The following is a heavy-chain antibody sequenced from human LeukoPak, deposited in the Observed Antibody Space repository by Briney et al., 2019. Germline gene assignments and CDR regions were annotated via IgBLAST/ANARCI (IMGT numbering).Heavy chain of an antibody. D-gene: IGHD6-19*01. CDR3: ARGAVAGTYFDY. V-gene: IGHV3-74*01. J-gene: IGHJ4*02. CDR2: INTAGNSI. CDR1: GFTFRSYW. Sequence: GGSLRLSCAASGFTFRSYWMHWVRQAPGKGLVWVSRINTAGNSISYADSVKGRFTISRDNAQNTLYLQINSLRVEDTAVYYCARGAVAGTYFDYWGQGTLVTVSS.